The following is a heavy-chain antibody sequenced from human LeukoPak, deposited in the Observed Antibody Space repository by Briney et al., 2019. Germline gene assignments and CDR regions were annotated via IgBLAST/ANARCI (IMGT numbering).Heavy chain of an antibody. J-gene: IGHJ4*02. CDR1: GFTFSSYG. Sequence: PGRSLRLSCAASGFTFSSYGMHWVRQAPGKGLEWVAVIWYDGSNKYYADSVKGRFTISRDNSKNTLYLQMNSLRAEDTAVYYCAREYSSNWYDYWGQGTLVTVSS. V-gene: IGHV3-33*01. D-gene: IGHD6-13*01. CDR2: IWYDGSNK. CDR3: AREYSSNWYDY.